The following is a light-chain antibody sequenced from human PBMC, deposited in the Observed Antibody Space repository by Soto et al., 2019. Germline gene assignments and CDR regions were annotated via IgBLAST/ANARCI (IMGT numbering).Light chain of an antibody. Sequence: DIQMTQSPSTLSASVGDRVTITCRASQSISSWLAWYQQKPGKAPKLLIYKASSLESGVPSRFSGSGSGTEFTLTISSLQPDDFATYYCQQSYSNLLTFGGGTKVDI. J-gene: IGKJ4*01. CDR3: QQSYSNLLT. CDR1: QSISSW. V-gene: IGKV1-5*03. CDR2: KAS.